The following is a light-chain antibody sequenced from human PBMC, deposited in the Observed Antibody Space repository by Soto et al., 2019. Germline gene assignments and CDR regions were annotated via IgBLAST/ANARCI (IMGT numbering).Light chain of an antibody. V-gene: IGKV1-5*03. Sequence: DIQMTQSPSTLSASVGDRVTITCRASQNVNGWLAWYQQKPGKAPKLLINKASTLESGVPSRLSVRGFGTEVTLTISSLQTDDFATYYCQQYDTRCTFGQGTKVEVK. CDR2: KAS. CDR3: QQYDTRCT. J-gene: IGKJ1*01. CDR1: QNVNGW.